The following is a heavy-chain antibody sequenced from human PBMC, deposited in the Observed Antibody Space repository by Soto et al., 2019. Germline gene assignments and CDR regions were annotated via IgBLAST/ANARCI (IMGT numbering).Heavy chain of an antibody. V-gene: IGHV4-59*01. J-gene: IGHJ5*02. CDR3: ARVGRLITAAGLLDA. CDR1: NGSIGSYY. D-gene: IGHD6-13*01. CDR2: IYYSGST. Sequence: PSGTLSLTCNISNGSIGSYYWTWIRQPPGKGLEWIGHIYYSGSTNYNPSLKSRLTLSLDTSKNQFSLKLTSVTAADTAVYYCARVGRLITAAGLLDAWGQGTLVTVSS.